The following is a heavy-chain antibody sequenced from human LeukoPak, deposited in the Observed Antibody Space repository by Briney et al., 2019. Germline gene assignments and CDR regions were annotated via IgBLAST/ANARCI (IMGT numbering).Heavy chain of an antibody. D-gene: IGHD3-10*02. CDR1: GGSISDYY. V-gene: IGHV4-4*07. J-gene: IGHJ4*02. Sequence: SETLSLTCTVSGGSISDYYWYWIRQPAGKGLEWIGRINTSGNTNYNPPLKSRVTMSIDTSKKQFSLKLSSVTAADTAVYYCARSVRSAGGIDYWGQGTLVTVS. CDR3: ARSVRSAGGIDY. CDR2: INTSGNT.